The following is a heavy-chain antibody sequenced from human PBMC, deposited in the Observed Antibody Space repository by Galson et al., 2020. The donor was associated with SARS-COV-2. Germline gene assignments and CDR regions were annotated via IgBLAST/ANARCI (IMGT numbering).Heavy chain of an antibody. V-gene: IGHV4-59*01. CDR2: IYHSGST. Sequence: SQTLSITCTVSGGSIRNYYWSWIRQPPGKGLEWIGYIYHSGSTNYNPSLKSRVTISIDTSKNQFSLKLRSVTAADTAVYYCARDGVYGGTKNWFDPWGQGTLVTVSS. J-gene: IGHJ5*02. CDR3: ARDGVYGGTKNWFDP. CDR1: GGSIRNYY. D-gene: IGHD4-17*01.